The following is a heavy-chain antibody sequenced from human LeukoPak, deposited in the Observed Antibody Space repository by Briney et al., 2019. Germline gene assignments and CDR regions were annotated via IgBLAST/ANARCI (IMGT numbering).Heavy chain of an antibody. CDR1: GFTFSSYG. J-gene: IGHJ4*02. Sequence: PGGSLRLSCAASGFTFSSYGMHWVRQAPGKGLEWVAVIWYDGSNKYYADSVKGRFTIPRDNSKNTLYLQMNSLRAEDTAVYYCARVGPRYDSSGYYYYFDYWGQGTLVTVSS. CDR2: IWYDGSNK. CDR3: ARVGPRYDSSGYYYYFDY. V-gene: IGHV3-33*01. D-gene: IGHD3-22*01.